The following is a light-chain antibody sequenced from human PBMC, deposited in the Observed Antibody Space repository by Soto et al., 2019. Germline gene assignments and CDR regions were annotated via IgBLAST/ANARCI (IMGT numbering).Light chain of an antibody. J-gene: IGKJ5*01. V-gene: IGKV3-11*01. CDR1: QSVDSY. Sequence: EIVLTQSAASLSLSPGERATLSCGASQSVDSYLVWYQQKPGQAPRLLIFGASNRATGIPARFSGSGYGTDFTLTINSLETEDFAVYYCQQRDSWPITFGQGTRLEIK. CDR3: QQRDSWPIT. CDR2: GAS.